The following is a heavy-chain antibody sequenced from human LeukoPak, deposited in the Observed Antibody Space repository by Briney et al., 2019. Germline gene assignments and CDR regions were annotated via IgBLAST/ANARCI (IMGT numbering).Heavy chain of an antibody. CDR1: GYTFTSYY. J-gene: IGHJ4*02. CDR3: ATQARGYFYY. V-gene: IGHV1-24*01. Sequence: ASVNVSCKASGYTFTSYYMHWVRQAPGQGLEWMGGFDPEDGETVYAQRFQDRVTMTEDTSTDTANMERTSLASEDTAVYYCATQARGYFYYWGQGALVTVSS. CDR2: FDPEDGET.